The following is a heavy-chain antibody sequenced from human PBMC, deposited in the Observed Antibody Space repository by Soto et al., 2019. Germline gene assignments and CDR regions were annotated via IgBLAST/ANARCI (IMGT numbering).Heavy chain of an antibody. Sequence: QVQLQESGPGLVKPSETLSLSCTVSGGSISSYYWSWFRQSPGKRMEWIGYVHHSWGSSYNPSLQSRVAISLDTSKSKFPLMVTSVTATDTAVYYCARQGFGPLHGLVDVWGQGTTVTVSS. D-gene: IGHD3-10*01. CDR1: GGSISSYY. CDR3: ARQGFGPLHGLVDV. J-gene: IGHJ6*02. V-gene: IGHV4-59*08. CDR2: VHHSWGS.